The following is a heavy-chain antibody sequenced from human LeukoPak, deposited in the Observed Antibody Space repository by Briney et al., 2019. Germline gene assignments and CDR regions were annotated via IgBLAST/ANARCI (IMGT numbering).Heavy chain of an antibody. CDR3: TRDRLSFY. V-gene: IGHV3-49*03. J-gene: IGHJ4*02. CDR1: GFTFGDYA. Sequence: PGGSLRLSCTASGFTFGDYAISWFRQAPGKGLEWVGFIRSKAYGGTTEYAASVKGRFTISRDDSKSIAYLQMNSLKTEDTAVYYCTRDRLSFYWGQGTLVTVSS. D-gene: IGHD3-16*02. CDR2: IRSKAYGGTT.